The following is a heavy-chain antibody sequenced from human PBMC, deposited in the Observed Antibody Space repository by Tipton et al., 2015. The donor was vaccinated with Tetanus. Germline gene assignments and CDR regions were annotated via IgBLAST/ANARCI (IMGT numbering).Heavy chain of an antibody. CDR2: VSSSGNS. Sequence: TLSLTCTVSGGSVSSYYWTWFRQPPGKRLEWIGFVSSSGNSNYSPSLTGRASMSLDTSKQQFSLSLTSATAADTAVYYCARANYEFPKKGPFDAWGQGALVIVSS. V-gene: IGHV4-59*02. CDR3: ARANYEFPKKGPFDA. J-gene: IGHJ4*02. CDR1: GGSVSSYY. D-gene: IGHD3-3*01.